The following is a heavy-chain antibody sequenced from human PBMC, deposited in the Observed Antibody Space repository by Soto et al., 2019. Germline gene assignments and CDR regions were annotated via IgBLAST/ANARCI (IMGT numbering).Heavy chain of an antibody. Sequence: EVQLVESGGGLVQPGESLKLSCAASGFAFSGAHMHWVRQVSGKGLEWVGRIRDKAKNYATALTESVKGRFTISRDDSKNTAYLQMNSLQTEDTAVYYCATGPWGGNDYVTFDYWGPGTLVTVSS. J-gene: IGHJ4*02. CDR1: GFAFSGAH. D-gene: IGHD5-12*01. CDR2: IRDKAKNYAT. CDR3: ATGPWGGNDYVTFDY. V-gene: IGHV3-73*02.